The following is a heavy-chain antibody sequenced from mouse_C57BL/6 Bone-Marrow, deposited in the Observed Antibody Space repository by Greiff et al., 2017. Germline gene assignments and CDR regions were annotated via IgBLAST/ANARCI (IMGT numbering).Heavy chain of an antibody. Sequence: EVMLVESGGGLVKPGGSLKLSCAASGFTFSSYAMSWVRQTPEKRLEWVATISDGGSYTYYPDNVKGRFTISRDNAKNNLYLQMSHLKSEDTAMYYCARDIWDSYAMGYWGQGTSVTVSS. CDR1: GFTFSSYA. V-gene: IGHV5-4*01. D-gene: IGHD4-1*01. CDR3: ARDIWDSYAMGY. CDR2: ISDGGSYT. J-gene: IGHJ4*01.